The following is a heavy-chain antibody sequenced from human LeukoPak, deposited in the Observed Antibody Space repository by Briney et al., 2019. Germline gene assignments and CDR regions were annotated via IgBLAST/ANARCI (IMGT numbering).Heavy chain of an antibody. D-gene: IGHD6-13*01. CDR3: ARVSIAAAGTNVGFDY. CDR1: GYTFTSYA. J-gene: IGHJ4*02. CDR2: INAGNGNT. Sequence: ASVKVSCKASGYTFTSYAMHWVRQAPGQRLEWMGWINAGNGNTKYSQKFQGRVTITRDTSASTVYMELSSLRSEDTAVYYCARVSIAAAGTNVGFDYWGQGTLVTVSS. V-gene: IGHV1-3*01.